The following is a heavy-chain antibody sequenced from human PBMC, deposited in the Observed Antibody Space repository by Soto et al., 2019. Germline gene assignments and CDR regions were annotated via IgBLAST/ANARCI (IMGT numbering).Heavy chain of an antibody. CDR3: ARARTSSAEDFDY. CDR1: GGSISSYY. J-gene: IGHJ4*02. Sequence: PSETLSLTCTVSGGSISSYYWSWIRQPPGKGLEWIGYIYYTGNTNYNPSLKSRVTISVDTSKNQFSLKLTSLTAADTAVYYCARARTSSAEDFDYWGQGTLVTVSS. D-gene: IGHD6-6*01. CDR2: IYYTGNT. V-gene: IGHV4-59*01.